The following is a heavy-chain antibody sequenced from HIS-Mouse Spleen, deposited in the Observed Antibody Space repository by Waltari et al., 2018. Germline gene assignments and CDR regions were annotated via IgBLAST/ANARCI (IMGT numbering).Heavy chain of an antibody. J-gene: IGHJ4*02. D-gene: IGHD1-20*01. Sequence: QVQLVESGGGVVQPGRSLRLSCAASGFTFSSYAMHWVRQAPGKGREWVEVISYDGRNKYYADSVKGRFTISRDNSKNTLYLQMNSLRAEDTAVYYCARDHRNNWAIRDWGQGTLVTVSS. CDR1: GFTFSSYA. CDR3: ARDHRNNWAIRD. CDR2: ISYDGRNK. V-gene: IGHV3-30*04.